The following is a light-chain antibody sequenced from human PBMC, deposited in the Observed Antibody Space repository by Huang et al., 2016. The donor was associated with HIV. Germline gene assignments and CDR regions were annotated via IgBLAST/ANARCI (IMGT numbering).Light chain of an antibody. Sequence: EIVLTRSPATLSLSPGERATLSCRASQSVSKYLAWYQQKPGEAPRLLIYDASNRATGIPARFSGSGSGTDFTLTINSLEPEDSAVYYCQQRSNWPPLTFGGGTKVEI. J-gene: IGKJ4*01. V-gene: IGKV3-11*01. CDR2: DAS. CDR3: QQRSNWPPLT. CDR1: QSVSKY.